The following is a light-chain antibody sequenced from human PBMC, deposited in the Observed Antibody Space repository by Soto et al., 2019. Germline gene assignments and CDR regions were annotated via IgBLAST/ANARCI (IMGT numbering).Light chain of an antibody. CDR1: QSVSSY. CDR3: NHYNNWWA. V-gene: IGKV3-11*01. J-gene: IGKJ1*01. CDR2: DAS. Sequence: EIVLTQSPATLSLSPGERATLSCRASQSVSSYLAWYQQKPGQAPRLLIYDASNRATGIQARFSGSGSGTDFTLTISSLQSEDFAVYYCNHYNNWWACGQGTKVDIK.